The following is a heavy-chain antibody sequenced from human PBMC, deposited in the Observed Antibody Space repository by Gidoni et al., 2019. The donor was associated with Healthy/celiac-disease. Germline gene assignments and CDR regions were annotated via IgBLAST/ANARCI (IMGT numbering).Heavy chain of an antibody. Sequence: EVQLVESGGGLVQPGGSLRLSCAASGFTVGSNYISWVRQAPGKGLEWVSVIYSGGSTYYADSVKGRFTISRDNSKNTLYLQMNSLRAEDTAVYYCARVWVHCSGGSCSGWGAFDIWGQGTMVTVSS. CDR2: IYSGGST. V-gene: IGHV3-66*01. J-gene: IGHJ3*02. CDR3: ARVWVHCSGGSCSGWGAFDI. D-gene: IGHD2-15*01. CDR1: GFTVGSNY.